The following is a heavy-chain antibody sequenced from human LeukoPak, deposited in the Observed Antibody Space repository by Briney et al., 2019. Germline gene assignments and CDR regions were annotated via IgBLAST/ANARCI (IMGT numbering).Heavy chain of an antibody. D-gene: IGHD6-13*01. V-gene: IGHV3-64*01. Sequence: GGSLRLSCAASGFTFYTYGMHWVRQAPGKGLEYVSGIGPDGGTTYYAKSVRGRFTISRDNSKNMVYLQMASLTADDMAVYYCARGAQLTDYWGQGTLVTVSS. J-gene: IGHJ4*02. CDR1: GFTFYTYG. CDR2: IGPDGGTT. CDR3: ARGAQLTDY.